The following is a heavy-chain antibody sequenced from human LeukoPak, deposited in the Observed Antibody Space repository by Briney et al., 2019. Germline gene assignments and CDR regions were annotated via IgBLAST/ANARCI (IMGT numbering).Heavy chain of an antibody. CDR1: GGSISSGGYY. V-gene: IGHV4-61*08. J-gene: IGHJ3*02. Sequence: PSETLSLTCAVSGGSISSGGYYWSWIRQPPGKGLEWIGYIYYSGSTNYNPSLKSRVTISVDTSKNQFSLKLSSVTAADTAVYYCAGSFTIFGVVTGAFDIWGQGTMVTVSS. D-gene: IGHD3-3*01. CDR3: AGSFTIFGVVTGAFDI. CDR2: IYYSGST.